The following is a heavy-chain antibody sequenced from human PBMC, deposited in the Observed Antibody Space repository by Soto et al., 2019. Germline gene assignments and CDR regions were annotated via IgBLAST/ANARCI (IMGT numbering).Heavy chain of an antibody. J-gene: IGHJ4*02. V-gene: IGHV1-69*02. CDR3: ATGTYYYGSGSPFDY. CDR2: IIPILGIA. Sequence: QVQLVQSGAEVKKPGSSVKVSCKASGGTFSRYTISWVRQAPGQGLEWMGRIIPILGIANYAQKFQGRVTITADKSTRTAYMELSSLRSEDTAVYYCATGTYYYGSGSPFDYWGQGTLVTVSS. D-gene: IGHD3-10*01. CDR1: GGTFSRYT.